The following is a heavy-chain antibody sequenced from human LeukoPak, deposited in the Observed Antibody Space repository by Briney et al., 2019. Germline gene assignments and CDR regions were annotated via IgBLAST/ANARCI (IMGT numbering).Heavy chain of an antibody. CDR1: GFTFSSYE. D-gene: IGHD6-19*01. CDR2: ISSSGRII. J-gene: IGHJ4*02. CDR3: ARALPYSSGPFDY. Sequence: PGGSLRLSCAASGFTFSSYEMNWVRQAPGKGLEWVSDISSSGRIIYYADSVKGRFTISRDNTKNSLYLQMNSLRAEDTAVYYCARALPYSSGPFDYWGQGTLVTVSS. V-gene: IGHV3-48*03.